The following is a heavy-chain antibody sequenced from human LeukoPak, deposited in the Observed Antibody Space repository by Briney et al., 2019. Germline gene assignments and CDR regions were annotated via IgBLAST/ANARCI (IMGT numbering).Heavy chain of an antibody. V-gene: IGHV3-23*01. D-gene: IGHD3-10*01. CDR1: GVTFSRHG. Sequence: GGSLGLSCVASGVTFSRHGMSWVPQSPRKGLEWVSTISGSGYNTYYADSVRGRFTISRDNSKNTLYLQMNSLRAEDTAVYYCAKEGNYYGSGSWYRGHNWFDPWGQGTLVTVSS. J-gene: IGHJ5*02. CDR3: AKEGNYYGSGSWYRGHNWFDP. CDR2: ISGSGYNT.